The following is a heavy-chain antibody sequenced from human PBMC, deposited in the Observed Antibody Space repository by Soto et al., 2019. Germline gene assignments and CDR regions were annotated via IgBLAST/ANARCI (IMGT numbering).Heavy chain of an antibody. Sequence: PSETLSLTCAVSGGSISSSNWWSWVRQPPGKGLEWIGEIYHSGSTNYNPSLKSRVTISVDKSKNQFSLKLSSVTAADMAVYYCAHSTIGHYDWFDPWGQGTLVTVSS. J-gene: IGHJ5*02. D-gene: IGHD5-12*01. CDR1: GGSISSSNW. CDR3: AHSTIGHYDWFDP. V-gene: IGHV4-4*02. CDR2: IYHSGST.